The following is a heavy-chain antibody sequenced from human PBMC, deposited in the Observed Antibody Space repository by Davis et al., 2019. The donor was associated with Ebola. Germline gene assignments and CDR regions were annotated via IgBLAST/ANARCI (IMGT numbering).Heavy chain of an antibody. CDR2: IYYSGST. CDR3: ARFGGYGDYVLDY. J-gene: IGHJ4*02. V-gene: IGHV4-59*01. Sequence: SETLSLTCTVSGGSISSYYWSWIRQPPGKGLEWIGYIYYSGSTNYNTPLKTPVTISLDTSKNQFSLKLSSVTAADKAVYYCARFGGYGDYVLDYWGQGTLVTVSS. CDR1: GGSISSYY. D-gene: IGHD4-17*01.